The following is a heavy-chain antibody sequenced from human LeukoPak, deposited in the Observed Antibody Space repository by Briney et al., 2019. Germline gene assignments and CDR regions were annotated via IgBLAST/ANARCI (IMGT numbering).Heavy chain of an antibody. J-gene: IGHJ4*02. Sequence: GGSLRLSCAASGFTVSSNYMSWVRQAPGKGLEWVSVIYSGGSTYYADSVKGRFTISRHNSKNTLYLQMNSLRAEDTAVYYCASAGYSSGWYPYYFDHWGQGTLVTVSS. CDR3: ASAGYSSGWYPYYFDH. CDR1: GFTVSSNY. V-gene: IGHV3-53*04. CDR2: IYSGGST. D-gene: IGHD6-19*01.